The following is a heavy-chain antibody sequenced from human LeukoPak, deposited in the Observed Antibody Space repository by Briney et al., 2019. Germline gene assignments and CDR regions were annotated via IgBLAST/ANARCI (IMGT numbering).Heavy chain of an antibody. J-gene: IGHJ4*02. CDR2: IISSSSTI. CDR3: AKDRNRYCSGGSCYFFDY. D-gene: IGHD2-15*01. V-gene: IGHV3-48*01. Sequence: GSLRLSCAASGFTFSSYSMNWVRQAPGKGLEWVSYIISSSSTIYYADSVKGRFTISRDNAKNSLYLQMNSLRAEDTAVYYCAKDRNRYCSGGSCYFFDYWAREPWSPSPQ. CDR1: GFTFSSYS.